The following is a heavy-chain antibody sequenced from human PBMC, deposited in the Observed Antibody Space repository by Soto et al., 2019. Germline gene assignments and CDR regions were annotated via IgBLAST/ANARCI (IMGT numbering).Heavy chain of an antibody. J-gene: IGHJ3*02. D-gene: IGHD3-3*01. CDR2: IYYSGST. Sequence: PSETLSLTCTVSGGYISSSSYYWGWIRQPPGKGLEWIGSIYYSGSTYYNPSLKSRVTISVDTSKNQFSLKLSSVTAADTAVYYCARITIFGVVILPDAFDIWGQGTMVTVSS. CDR1: GGYISSSSYY. CDR3: ARITIFGVVILPDAFDI. V-gene: IGHV4-39*01.